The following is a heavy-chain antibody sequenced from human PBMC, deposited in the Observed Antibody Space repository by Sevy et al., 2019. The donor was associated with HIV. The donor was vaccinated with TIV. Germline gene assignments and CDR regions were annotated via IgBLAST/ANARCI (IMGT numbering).Heavy chain of an antibody. CDR2: ISYDGSNK. J-gene: IGHJ4*02. CDR3: AKDAGTYYLTYYFDF. V-gene: IGHV3-30*18. D-gene: IGHD1-26*01. CDR1: GFTFSANW. Sequence: GGSLRLSCAASGFTFSANWMNWVRQAPGKGLEWVALISYDGSNKHYADSVKGRFTISRDNVKNTLFLDMNSLRAEDTAIYYCAKDAGTYYLTYYFDFWGQGTLVTVSS.